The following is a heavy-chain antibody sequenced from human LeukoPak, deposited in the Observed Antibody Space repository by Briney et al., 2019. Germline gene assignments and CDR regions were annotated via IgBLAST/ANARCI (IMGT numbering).Heavy chain of an antibody. CDR1: GFTFGDYA. D-gene: IGHD4-17*01. Sequence: GGSLRLSCTASGFTFGDYAMGWVRQAPGKGLEWVGFIRSKAYGGTTEYAASVKGRFTISRDDSKSIAYLQMNSLKTEDTAMYYCTRSADYGDYYFDYWGQGTLVTVSS. V-gene: IGHV3-49*04. CDR3: TRSADYGDYYFDY. CDR2: IRSKAYGGTT. J-gene: IGHJ4*02.